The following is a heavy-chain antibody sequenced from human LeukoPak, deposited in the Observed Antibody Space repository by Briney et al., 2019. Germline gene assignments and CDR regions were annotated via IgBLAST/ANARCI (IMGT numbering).Heavy chain of an antibody. CDR1: GGSFSGDY. V-gene: IGHV4-34*01. CDR3: ARSIPRDY. Sequence: SETLSLTCAVYGGSFSGDYWSWIRQPPGKGLEWIGEINHSGSTNYNPSLKSRVTISVDTSKNQFSLKLSSVTAADTAVYYCARSIPRDYWGQGTLVTVSS. CDR2: INHSGST. J-gene: IGHJ4*02.